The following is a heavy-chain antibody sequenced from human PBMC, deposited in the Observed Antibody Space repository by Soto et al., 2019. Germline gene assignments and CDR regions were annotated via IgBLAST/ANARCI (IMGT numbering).Heavy chain of an antibody. CDR3: ARANDLNAFDR. J-gene: IGHJ3*02. Sequence: EVQLVESGGGLVQPGGSLRLSCVASGFSVSATKYMNWLRQAPDKGLEWVSVIYSGGTYYYADSVKGRFTISRHDSKNTLYLQMDSLRPEDTAVYFWARANDLNAFDRWGRGQWSPSLQ. V-gene: IGHV3-53*04. CDR2: IYSGGTY. CDR1: GFSVSATKY.